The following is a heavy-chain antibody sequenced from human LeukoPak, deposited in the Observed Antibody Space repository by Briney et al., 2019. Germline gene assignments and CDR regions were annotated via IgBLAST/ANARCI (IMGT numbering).Heavy chain of an antibody. D-gene: IGHD6-19*01. CDR3: ARSPQIYSSGWDVYYYYYGMDV. Sequence: GESLKISCRGSGYSFTSYWIGWVRQMPGKGLEWMGIIYPGDSDTRYSPSFQGQVTISADKSISTAYLQWSSLKASDTAMYYCARSPQIYSSGWDVYYYYYGMDVWGQGTTVTVSS. V-gene: IGHV5-51*01. CDR2: IYPGDSDT. J-gene: IGHJ6*02. CDR1: GYSFTSYW.